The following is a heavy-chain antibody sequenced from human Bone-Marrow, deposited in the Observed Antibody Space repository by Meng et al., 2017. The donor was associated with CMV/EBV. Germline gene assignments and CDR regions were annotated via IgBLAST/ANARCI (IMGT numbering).Heavy chain of an antibody. CDR1: GFTFDDYA. CDR2: ISWDGGST. Sequence: GESLKISCAASGFTFDDYAMHWVRQAPGKGLEWVSLISWDGGSTYYADSVKGRFTISRDNSKNTLYLQMNSLRAEDTAVYYCAKVPAAIGRVLYFDYWGQRTLVTVSS. D-gene: IGHD2-2*01. V-gene: IGHV3-43D*03. CDR3: AKVPAAIGRVLYFDY. J-gene: IGHJ4*02.